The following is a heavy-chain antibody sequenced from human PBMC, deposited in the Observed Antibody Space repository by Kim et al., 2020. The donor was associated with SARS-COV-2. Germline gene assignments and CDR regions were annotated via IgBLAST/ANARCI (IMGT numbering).Heavy chain of an antibody. D-gene: IGHD3-10*01. J-gene: IGHJ6*02. CDR2: IYSGGST. Sequence: GGSLRLSCAASGLTVSSNYMSWVRQVPGKGLEWVSVIYSGGSTNYADFVKGRFTISRHKSKNTLYLQMNSLRAEDTAVYFCARDWAVGSGDMGYSYYYGMDVWGQGTTVTVSS. CDR3: ARDWAVGSGDMGYSYYYGMDV. V-gene: IGHV3-53*04. CDR1: GLTVSSNY.